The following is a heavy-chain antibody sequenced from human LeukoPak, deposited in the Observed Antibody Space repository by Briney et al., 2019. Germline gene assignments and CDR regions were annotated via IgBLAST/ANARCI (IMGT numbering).Heavy chain of an antibody. J-gene: IGHJ4*02. CDR3: ATLDELAY. CDR2: INPNSGVT. CDR1: GYTFTDHY. V-gene: IGHV1-2*02. Sequence: ASVKVSCKASGYTFTDHYIHWIRQAPGQGLEWMGWINPNSGVTNHAQKFQGRVTMTTDTSTSTAYMELRSLRSDDTAVYYCATLDELAYWGQGTLVTVSS. D-gene: IGHD5-24*01.